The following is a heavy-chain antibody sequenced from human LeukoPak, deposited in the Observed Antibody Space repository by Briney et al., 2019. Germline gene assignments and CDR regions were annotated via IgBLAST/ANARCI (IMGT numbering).Heavy chain of an antibody. J-gene: IGHJ4*02. CDR1: GDSVSSNSAA. V-gene: IGHV6-1*01. CDR3: ARVCFYDSSGYLHYYFDY. Sequence: PSQTLSLTCAISGDSVSSNSAAWNWIRQSPSRGLEWLGRTYYRSKWYNDYAVSVKSRITINPDTSKNQFSLQLNSVTPEDTAVYYCARVCFYDSSGYLHYYFDYWGQGTLVTVSS. D-gene: IGHD3-22*01. CDR2: TYYRSKWYN.